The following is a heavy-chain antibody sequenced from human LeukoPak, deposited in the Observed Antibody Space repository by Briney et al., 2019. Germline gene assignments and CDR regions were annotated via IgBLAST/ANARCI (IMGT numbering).Heavy chain of an antibody. CDR2: ISGSGDNT. J-gene: IGHJ4*02. CDR1: GFTFSSYW. Sequence: GGSLRLSCAASGFTFSSYWMSWVRQAPGKGLEWVSAISGSGDNTYYADSVKGRFAVSRDNSKNTLYVQMKSLRAEDTAVYYCAKDFVVVPGNVNYFDYWGQGTLVTVSS. V-gene: IGHV3-23*01. CDR3: AKDFVVVPGNVNYFDY. D-gene: IGHD2-21*02.